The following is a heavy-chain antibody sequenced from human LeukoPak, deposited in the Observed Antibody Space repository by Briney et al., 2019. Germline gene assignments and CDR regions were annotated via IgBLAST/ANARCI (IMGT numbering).Heavy chain of an antibody. CDR2: IIPILGIA. D-gene: IGHD3-22*01. CDR3: ATVKLGSGYYYSLDY. CDR1: GGTFSSYA. J-gene: IGHJ4*02. V-gene: IGHV1-69*04. Sequence: ASVKVSCKASGGTFSSYAISWVRQAPGQGLEWMGRIIPILGIANYAKKFQGRVTITADKSTSTAYMELSSLRSEDTAVYYCATVKLGSGYYYSLDYWGQGTLVTVSS.